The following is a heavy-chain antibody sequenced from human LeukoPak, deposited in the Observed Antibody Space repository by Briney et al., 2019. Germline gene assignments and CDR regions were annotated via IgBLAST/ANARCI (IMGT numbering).Heavy chain of an antibody. CDR1: GITFSRHW. Sequence: SGGSLRLSCVAPGITFSRHWMKWVRQAPGKGLEWVANIKQDGSEKFYVDSVKGRFTISRDNAKNSLYLQMTSLRPEDTTLYYCAGGTGWLIDSWGQGTLVTVSS. CDR3: AGGTGWLIDS. D-gene: IGHD3-9*01. CDR2: IKQDGSEK. J-gene: IGHJ4*02. V-gene: IGHV3-7*01.